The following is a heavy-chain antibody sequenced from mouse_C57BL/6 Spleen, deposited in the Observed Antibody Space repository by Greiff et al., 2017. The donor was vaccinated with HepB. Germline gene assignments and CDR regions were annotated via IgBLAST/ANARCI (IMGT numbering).Heavy chain of an antibody. CDR1: GYAFSSSW. CDR3: ARSDGSSYPFAY. D-gene: IGHD1-1*01. Sequence: QVQLQQSGPELVKPGASVKISCKASGYAFSSSWMNWVKQRPGKGLEWIGRIYPGDGDTNYNGKFKGKATLTADKSSSTAYMQLSSLTSEDSAVYFCARSDGSSYPFAYWGQGTLVTVSA. J-gene: IGHJ3*01. V-gene: IGHV1-82*01. CDR2: IYPGDGDT.